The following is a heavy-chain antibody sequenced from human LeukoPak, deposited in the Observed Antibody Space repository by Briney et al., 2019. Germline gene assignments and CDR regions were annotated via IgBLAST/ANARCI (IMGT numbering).Heavy chain of an antibody. CDR3: AKDSHSYCTGASCYSHGGGFDD. J-gene: IGHJ4*02. Sequence: PGGSLRFSCAASGFTFSNYGMHWVRQAPGKGLKWVAFIQYDGSNKDYEDSVKGRFTISRDNSRNTLYLQMNSLRAEDTAVYYCAKDSHSYCTGASCYSHGGGFDDWGQGILVTVSS. D-gene: IGHD2-15*01. CDR2: IQYDGSNK. V-gene: IGHV3-30*02. CDR1: GFTFSNYG.